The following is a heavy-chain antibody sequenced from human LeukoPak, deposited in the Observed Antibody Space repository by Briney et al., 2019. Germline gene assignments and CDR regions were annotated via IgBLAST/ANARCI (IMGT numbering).Heavy chain of an antibody. CDR2: ISYDGSNK. V-gene: IGHV3-30*18. D-gene: IGHD3-3*01. CDR3: AKGSGYYDFWSGGLDY. Sequence: GGSLRLSCAASGFTFSSYGMHWVRQAPGKGLEWVAVISYDGSNKYYADSVKGRFTISRDNSKNTLYLQMNSLRAEDTAVYYCAKGSGYYDFWSGGLDYWGQGTLVTVSS. J-gene: IGHJ4*02. CDR1: GFTFSSYG.